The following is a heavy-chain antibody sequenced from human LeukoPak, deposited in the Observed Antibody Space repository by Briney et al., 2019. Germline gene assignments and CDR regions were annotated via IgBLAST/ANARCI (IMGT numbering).Heavy chain of an antibody. V-gene: IGHV3-23*01. CDR3: AKEYDSSGYYYSFDY. CDR1: GFTFSSHA. CDR2: ISGSGGST. J-gene: IGHJ4*02. Sequence: GGSLRLSCAASGFTFSSHAMSWVRQAPGKGLEWVSAISGSGGSTYYADSVKGRFTISRDNSKNTLYLQMNSLRAEDTAVYYCAKEYDSSGYYYSFDYWGQGTLVTVSS. D-gene: IGHD3-22*01.